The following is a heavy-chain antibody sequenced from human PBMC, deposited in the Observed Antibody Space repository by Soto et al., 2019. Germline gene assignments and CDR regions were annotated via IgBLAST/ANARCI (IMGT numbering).Heavy chain of an antibody. V-gene: IGHV1-8*01. D-gene: IGHD3-10*01. Sequence: QVQLVQSGAEVKKPGASVKVSCKASGYTFTSYDINWERQATGQGLEWMGWMNPNSGNTGYAQTCQGRVPMTRNTSISTAYMELSSLRSEHTAVYYWARGSYYRAGSPVDPWGQGALVTVSS. CDR3: ARGSYYRAGSPVDP. J-gene: IGHJ5*02. CDR1: GYTFTSYD. CDR2: MNPNSGNT.